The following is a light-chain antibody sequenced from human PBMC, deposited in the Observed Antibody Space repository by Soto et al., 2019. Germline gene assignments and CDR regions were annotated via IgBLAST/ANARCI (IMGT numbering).Light chain of an antibody. J-gene: IGKJ3*01. V-gene: IGKV3-15*01. CDR1: QSVGRN. CDR3: QEYSKWPLFT. Sequence: EIVVTQSPGILSMSPGDRATLSCRASQSVGRNLAWYQQKRGQAPTLLIYAASTRATGIPARFTGSGSGTDFTLTISSLQSEDFAVYYCQEYSKWPLFTFGPGTRVDIK. CDR2: AAS.